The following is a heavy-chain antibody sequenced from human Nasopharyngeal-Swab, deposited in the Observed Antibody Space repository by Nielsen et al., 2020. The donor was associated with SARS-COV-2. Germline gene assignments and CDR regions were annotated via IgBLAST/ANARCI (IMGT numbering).Heavy chain of an antibody. CDR2: IYPGDSRS. CDR3: ARAGCGGDCSDAFDI. J-gene: IGHJ3*02. V-gene: IGHV5-51*01. Sequence: GESLKISCKGSGFDFTNYWIAWVRQMPGKGLEWMGIIYPGDSRSRYSPSFQGQVTISVDKSISTAYLHWSSLKASDTAMYYCARAGCGGDCSDAFDIWGQGTMVTVSS. CDR1: GFDFTNYW. D-gene: IGHD2-21*02.